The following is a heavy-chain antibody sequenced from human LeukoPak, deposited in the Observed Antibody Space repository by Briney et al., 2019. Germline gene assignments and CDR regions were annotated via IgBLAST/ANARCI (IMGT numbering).Heavy chain of an antibody. CDR1: GFTFSSYA. J-gene: IGHJ2*01. V-gene: IGHV3-23*01. Sequence: PGGSLRLPCAASGFTFSSYAMSWVRQAPGKGLEWVSAISGSGGSTYYADSVKGRFTISRDNSKNTLYLQVNSLRAEDTAVYYCAKWRSIVATSYFDLWGRGTLVTVSS. D-gene: IGHD5-12*01. CDR2: ISGSGGST. CDR3: AKWRSIVATSYFDL.